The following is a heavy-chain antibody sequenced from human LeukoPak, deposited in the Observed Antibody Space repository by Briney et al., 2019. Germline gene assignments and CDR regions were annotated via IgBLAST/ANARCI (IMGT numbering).Heavy chain of an antibody. Sequence: PGGSLRLSCAASGFTFSSYGMTWVRQAPGKGLEWVSAISGSGGSTYYADSVEGRFTISRDNSKNTLYLQMNSLRAEDTAVYYCARARGGEVKDYWGQGTLVTVSS. J-gene: IGHJ4*02. CDR2: ISGSGGST. D-gene: IGHD3-10*01. CDR1: GFTFSSYG. CDR3: ARARGGEVKDY. V-gene: IGHV3-23*01.